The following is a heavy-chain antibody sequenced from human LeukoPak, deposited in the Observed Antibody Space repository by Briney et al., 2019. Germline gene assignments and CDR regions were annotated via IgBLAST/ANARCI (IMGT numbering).Heavy chain of an antibody. CDR3: AKDGGSNPDSFDI. CDR2: ISGSGGSN. CDR1: GFTFSSYG. J-gene: IGHJ3*02. Sequence: GSLSLTCAAYGFTFSSYGLSWVRQAPGQGLEWVSSISGSGGSNYYADSVRGRFTISRDNSKNTLYLQMNSLRDEDTAVYYCAKDGGSNPDSFDIWGQGTMVTVSS. D-gene: IGHD2-15*01. V-gene: IGHV3-23*01.